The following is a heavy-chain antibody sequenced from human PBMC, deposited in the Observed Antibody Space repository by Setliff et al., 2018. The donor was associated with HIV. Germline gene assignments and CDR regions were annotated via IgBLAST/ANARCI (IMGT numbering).Heavy chain of an antibody. CDR3: AKVGDYSGFGEFAALDS. CDR1: GYTFNDNY. J-gene: IGHJ4*02. D-gene: IGHD3-10*01. Sequence: ASVKVSCKASGYTFNDNYIHWVRQAPGQGLEWVGRISPNSGGTNYAVKFQGRVTMTRDTSITTVYMEVSRLTFDDTAFYYCAKVGDYSGFGEFAALDSWGQGTLVTVSS. CDR2: ISPNSGGT. V-gene: IGHV1-2*06.